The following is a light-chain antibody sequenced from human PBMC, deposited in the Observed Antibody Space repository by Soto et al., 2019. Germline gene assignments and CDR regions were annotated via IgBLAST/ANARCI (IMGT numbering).Light chain of an antibody. Sequence: QSVLTQPPSASGSPGQSVTISCTGTSSDVGANNYVSWYQQHPGKAPKLMIYEVTKRPSGVPDRFSGSKSGNTASLTVSGLQAEDEADYYCSSYAGTNRVFGTGTKATVL. CDR3: SSYAGTNRV. J-gene: IGLJ1*01. V-gene: IGLV2-8*01. CDR1: SSDVGANNY. CDR2: EVT.